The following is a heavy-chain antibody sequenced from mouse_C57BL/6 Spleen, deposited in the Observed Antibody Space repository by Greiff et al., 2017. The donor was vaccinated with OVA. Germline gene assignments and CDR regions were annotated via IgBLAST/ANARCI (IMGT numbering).Heavy chain of an antibody. V-gene: IGHV5-17*01. CDR3: ARHYGSSWYFDV. D-gene: IGHD1-1*01. Sequence: DVQLVESGGGLVKPGGSLKLSCAASGFTFSDYGMHWVRQAPEKGLEWVAYISSGSSTIYYADTVKGRFTISRDNAKNTLCLQMTSLRAEDTAMYYCARHYGSSWYFDVWGTETTVTVSS. CDR1: GFTFSDYG. CDR2: ISSGSSTI. J-gene: IGHJ1*03.